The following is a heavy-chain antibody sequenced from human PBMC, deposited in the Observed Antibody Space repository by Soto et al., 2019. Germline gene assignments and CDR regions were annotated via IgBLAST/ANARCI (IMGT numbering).Heavy chain of an antibody. D-gene: IGHD3-16*02. J-gene: IGHJ4*02. Sequence: EVQLVESGGGLVKPGGSLRLCCAASGFTFSNYSMNWVRQAPGKGLEWVSSISSSSSYIYYAESVKGRFTISRDNAKNSRYLQMNSLRAEDTAVYYCARDYPQFDYWGQGTLVTVSS. CDR1: GFTFSNYS. CDR3: ARDYPQFDY. V-gene: IGHV3-21*01. CDR2: ISSSSSYI.